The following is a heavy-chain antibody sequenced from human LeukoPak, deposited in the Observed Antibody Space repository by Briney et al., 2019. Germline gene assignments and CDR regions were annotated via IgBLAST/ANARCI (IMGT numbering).Heavy chain of an antibody. CDR2: INWNGDST. CDR3: ARYLIAAAEH. CDR1: GFTFDDYG. D-gene: IGHD6-13*01. J-gene: IGHJ4*02. Sequence: GGSLRLSCAASGFTFDDYGMSWVRQAPGKGLEWVSGINWNGDSTGYADSVKGRFTISRDNAKNSLYLQMNSLRAEDTAVYYCARYLIAAAEHWGQGTLVTVSS. V-gene: IGHV3-20*04.